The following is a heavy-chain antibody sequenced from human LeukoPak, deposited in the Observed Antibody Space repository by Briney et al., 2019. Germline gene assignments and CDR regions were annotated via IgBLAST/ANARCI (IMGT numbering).Heavy chain of an antibody. CDR2: INPNSGGT. CDR1: GYTFTGYY. V-gene: IGHV1-2*02. J-gene: IGHJ4*02. D-gene: IGHD3-22*01. CDR3: ARDSGIYDSSGYYYVPYFDY. Sequence: ASVKVSCKASGYTFTGYYMHWVRQAPGQGLEWMGWINPNSGGTNYAQKFQGRVTMTRDTSISTVYMELSRLRSGDTAVYYCARDSGIYDSSGYYYVPYFDYWGQGTLVTVSS.